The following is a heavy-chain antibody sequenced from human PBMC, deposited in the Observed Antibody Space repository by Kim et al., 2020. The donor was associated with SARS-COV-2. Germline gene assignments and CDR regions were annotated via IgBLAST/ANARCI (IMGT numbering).Heavy chain of an antibody. Sequence: GGSLRLSCAASGFTFDDYAMHWVRQAPGKGLEWVSGISWNSGSIGYADSVKGRFTISRDNAKNSLYLQMNSLRAEDTALYYCAKEWGGFGEFKPFFDYWG. J-gene: IGHJ4*01. D-gene: IGHD3-10*01. CDR3: AKEWGGFGEFKPFFDY. V-gene: IGHV3-9*01. CDR2: ISWNSGSI. CDR1: GFTFDDYA.